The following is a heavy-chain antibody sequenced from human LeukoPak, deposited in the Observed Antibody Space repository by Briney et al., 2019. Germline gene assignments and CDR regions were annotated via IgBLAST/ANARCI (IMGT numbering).Heavy chain of an antibody. Sequence: PSETLSLTCTVSGGSISSGGYYWSWIRQHPGKGLEWIGYIYYSGSTYYNPSLKSRVTISVDTSKNQFSLKLSSVTAADTAVYYCASGRTYRHPFDSWGQGALVTVSS. CDR1: GGSISSGGYY. D-gene: IGHD3-16*02. CDR3: ASGRTYRHPFDS. CDR2: IYYSGST. V-gene: IGHV4-31*03. J-gene: IGHJ4*02.